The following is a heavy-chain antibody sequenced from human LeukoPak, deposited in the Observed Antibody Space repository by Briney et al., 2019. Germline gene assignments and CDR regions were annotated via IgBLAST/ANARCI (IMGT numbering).Heavy chain of an antibody. D-gene: IGHD3-10*01. Sequence: GRSLRLSCAASGFTFSSYGMHWVRQAPGKGLEWVAVISYDGSNKYYADSVKGRFTISRDNSKNTLYLQMNSLRAEDTAVYYCAKDERGYFDYWDQGTLVTVSS. CDR2: ISYDGSNK. CDR3: AKDERGYFDY. J-gene: IGHJ4*02. CDR1: GFTFSSYG. V-gene: IGHV3-30*18.